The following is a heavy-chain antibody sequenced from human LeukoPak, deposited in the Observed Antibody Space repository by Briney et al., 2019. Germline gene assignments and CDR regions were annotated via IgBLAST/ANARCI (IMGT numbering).Heavy chain of an antibody. CDR3: AXXXMYYXDSSGLDYYFDY. D-gene: IGHD3-22*01. CDR2: IYHSGST. CDR1: GYSISSGYY. V-gene: IGHV4-38-2*02. Sequence: SETLSLTCTVSGYSISSGYYRGWIRQPPGKGLEWIGSIYHSGSTYYNPSLKSRVTISVDTSKNQFSLKLSSVTAAAPALYYCAXXXMYYXDSSGLDYYFDYWGQGTLVTVSS. J-gene: IGHJ4*02.